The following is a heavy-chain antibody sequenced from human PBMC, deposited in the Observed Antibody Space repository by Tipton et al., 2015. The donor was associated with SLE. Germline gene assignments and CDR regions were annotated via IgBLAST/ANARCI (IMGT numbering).Heavy chain of an antibody. D-gene: IGHD6-13*01. CDR1: GGSISSSSCY. Sequence: GLVKPSETLSLTCSVTGGSISSSSCYWAWIRQPPGKGLEWIGNMYYSGSTHFNPSLKSRVTISVDTSKNQFSLNLSSVTATDTAVYYCARGYSSTPINWGQGALVTVSS. V-gene: IGHV4-39*07. CDR3: ARGYSSTPIN. J-gene: IGHJ4*02. CDR2: MYYSGST.